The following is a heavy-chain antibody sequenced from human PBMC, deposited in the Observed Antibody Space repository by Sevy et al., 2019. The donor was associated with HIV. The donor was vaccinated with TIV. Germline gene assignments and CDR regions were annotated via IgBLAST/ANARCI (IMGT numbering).Heavy chain of an antibody. CDR3: ARVRFFQYGMDV. D-gene: IGHD3-3*01. V-gene: IGHV4-34*01. Sequence: SETQSLTCAVYGGSFSGYYWSWIRQPPGKGLEWIGEINHSGSTNYNPSLKSRVTISVDTSKNQFSLKLSSVTAADTAVYYCARVRFFQYGMDVWGQGTTVTVSS. CDR2: INHSGST. J-gene: IGHJ6*02. CDR1: GGSFSGYY.